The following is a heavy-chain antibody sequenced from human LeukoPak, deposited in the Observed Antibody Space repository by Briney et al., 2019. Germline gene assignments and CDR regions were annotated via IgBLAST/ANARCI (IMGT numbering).Heavy chain of an antibody. J-gene: IGHJ4*02. D-gene: IGHD3-22*01. CDR1: GFTFTSSA. CDR2: IVVGSGNT. CDR3: AAAAYYYDSSGYYYDY. Sequence: GASVKVSCKASGFTFTSSAMQWVRQARGQRLEWIGWIVVGSGNTNYAQKFQERVTITRDMSTSTAYMELSSPRSEDTAVYYCAAAAYYYDSSGYYYDYWGQGTLVTVSS. V-gene: IGHV1-58*02.